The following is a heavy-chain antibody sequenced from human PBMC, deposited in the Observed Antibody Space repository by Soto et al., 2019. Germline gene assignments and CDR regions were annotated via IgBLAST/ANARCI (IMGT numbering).Heavy chain of an antibody. CDR2: IIPMLGIA. D-gene: IGHD4-17*01. V-gene: IGHV1-69*04. Sequence: SVKVSCKASGGTFSSYTFSWVRQAPGQGLEWMGRIIPMLGIANYAQKFQGRVTITADKSTSTAYMELSSLRSEDTAVYYCAREGLLRGPIDRPYYYYGMDVWGQGTTVTVSS. CDR1: GGTFSSYT. CDR3: AREGLLRGPIDRPYYYYGMDV. J-gene: IGHJ6*02.